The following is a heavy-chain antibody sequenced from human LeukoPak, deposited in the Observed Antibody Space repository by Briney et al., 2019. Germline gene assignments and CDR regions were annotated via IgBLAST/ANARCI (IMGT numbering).Heavy chain of an antibody. CDR1: GFSLNTRGMS. CDR3: ARIQSITAAGPFDY. Sequence: SGPALVKPTETLTLTCTFSGFSLNTRGMSVVWIRQPPGKALEWLARIDWDDDEYYSTSLRTRLTISEDTAKNQVVLTMTDMDPVDTTTYYCARIQSITAAGPFDYWAREPWSPSPQ. D-gene: IGHD6-13*01. J-gene: IGHJ4*02. CDR2: IDWDDDE. V-gene: IGHV2-70*11.